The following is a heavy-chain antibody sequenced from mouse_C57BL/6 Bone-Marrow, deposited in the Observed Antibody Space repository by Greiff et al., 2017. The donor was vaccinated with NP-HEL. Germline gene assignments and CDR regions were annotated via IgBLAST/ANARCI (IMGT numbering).Heavy chain of an antibody. CDR3: AKRENYYGSSYVNAMDY. D-gene: IGHD1-1*01. CDR2: IWGGGST. Sequence: VQLQQSGPGLVAPSQSLSITCTVSGFSLTSYGVDWVRQPPGKGLEWLGVIWGGGSTNYNSALMSRLSISKDNSKSQVFLKMNSLQTDDTAMYYCAKRENYYGSSYVNAMDYWGQGTSVTVSS. V-gene: IGHV2-9*01. J-gene: IGHJ4*01. CDR1: GFSLTSYG.